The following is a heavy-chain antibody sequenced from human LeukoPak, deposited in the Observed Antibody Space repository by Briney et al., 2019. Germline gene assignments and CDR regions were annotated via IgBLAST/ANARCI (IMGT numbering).Heavy chain of an antibody. CDR1: GYTFTTYG. J-gene: IGHJ4*02. D-gene: IGHD3-22*01. V-gene: IGHV1-18*01. CDR2: ISAYNGNT. CDR3: ARDGRYYYDSSGYLDY. Sequence: GASVKVSFKASGYTFTTYGISWVRQAPGQGLDWMGWISAYNGNTNYAQKLQGRVTMTTDTSTSTAYMELRSLRSDDTAVYYCARDGRYYYDSSGYLDYWGQGTLVTVSS.